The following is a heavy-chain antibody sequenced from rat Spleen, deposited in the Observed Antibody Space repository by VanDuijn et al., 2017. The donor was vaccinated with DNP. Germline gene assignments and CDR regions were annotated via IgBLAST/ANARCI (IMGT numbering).Heavy chain of an antibody. CDR2: INSRGDTT. J-gene: IGHJ2*01. CDR1: GFTFSDWW. V-gene: IGHV5-31*01. CDR3: AREGNYPGVVDN. Sequence: EVQLVESGGGLVQPGRSLKVSCAASGFTFSDWWMTWIRQVPGKGLEWIASINSRGDTTYYPDSVKGRFTISRENAKNILYLQMNSLRSEDTATYYCAREGNYPGVVDNWGQGVMVTVSS. D-gene: IGHD1-4*01.